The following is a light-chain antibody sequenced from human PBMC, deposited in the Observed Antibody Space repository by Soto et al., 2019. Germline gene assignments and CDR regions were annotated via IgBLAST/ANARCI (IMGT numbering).Light chain of an antibody. CDR3: ATWDSSLGGGV. CDR2: DSN. CDR1: SSNIGNNY. V-gene: IGLV1-51*01. J-gene: IGLJ3*02. Sequence: QSVLTQPPSVSAAAGQKVTISCSGSSSNIGNNYVSWYQQFPGTAPKLLIYDSNKRPSGIPDRFSGSKSGTSATLGITGLQTGDEADYYCATWDSSLGGGVFGGGTKLTVL.